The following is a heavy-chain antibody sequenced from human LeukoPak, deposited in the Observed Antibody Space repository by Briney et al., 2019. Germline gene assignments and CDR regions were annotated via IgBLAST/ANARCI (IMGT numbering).Heavy chain of an antibody. CDR2: MNPNSGNT. V-gene: IGHV1-8*01. J-gene: IGHJ4*02. CDR1: GYTFTSYD. D-gene: IGHD6-6*01. Sequence: ASVKVSCKAPGYTFTSYDINWVRQATGQGLEWMGWMNPNSGNTGYAQKFQGRVTMTRNTSISTAYMELRSLRSEDTAAYDSVRLPDSAQRGKSSSSSVSDYWGQGTLVTVSS. CDR3: VRLPDSAQRGKSSSSSVSDY.